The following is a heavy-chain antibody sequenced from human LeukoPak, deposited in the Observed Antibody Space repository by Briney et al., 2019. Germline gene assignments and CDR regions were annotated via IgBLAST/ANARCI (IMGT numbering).Heavy chain of an antibody. V-gene: IGHV3-23*01. Sequence: GGSLRLSCAASGFTFNNYAMSWVRQAPGRGLEWVSAISSGGDYTNSADSVKGRFTISRDNSRNTLYLQMNSLRAEDTAVYYCARDTVVVVPAAPLKVYYYYMDVWGKGTTVTVSS. D-gene: IGHD2-2*01. CDR3: ARDTVVVVPAAPLKVYYYYMDV. J-gene: IGHJ6*03. CDR1: GFTFNNYA. CDR2: ISSGGDYT.